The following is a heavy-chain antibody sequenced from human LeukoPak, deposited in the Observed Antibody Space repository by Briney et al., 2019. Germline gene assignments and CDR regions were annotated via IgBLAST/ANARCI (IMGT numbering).Heavy chain of an antibody. Sequence: PGGSLRLSCVASGFTLRSYAMHWVLQAPGKGLEWVAVIWFDGSNEHYADSMKGRVTISRDNSKNTLYLQMYTLRAEDTAVYYCARDQYSSGWSHPGDYWGQGTLVTVSS. CDR1: GFTLRSYA. J-gene: IGHJ4*02. CDR2: IWFDGSNE. D-gene: IGHD6-19*01. V-gene: IGHV3-33*01. CDR3: ARDQYSSGWSHPGDY.